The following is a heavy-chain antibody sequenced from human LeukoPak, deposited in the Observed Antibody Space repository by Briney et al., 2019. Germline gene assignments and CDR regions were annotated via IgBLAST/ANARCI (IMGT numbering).Heavy chain of an antibody. D-gene: IGHD6-13*01. Sequence: SVKVSCKASGGTFSSYAISWVRQAPGQGLEWMGGIIPIFGTANYAQKFQGRVTITADESTSTAYMELSSLRSEDTAVYYCARDSYDSSSWQTYWFDPWGQGTLVTVSS. CDR1: GGTFSSYA. J-gene: IGHJ5*02. V-gene: IGHV1-69*13. CDR3: ARDSYDSSSWQTYWFDP. CDR2: IIPIFGTA.